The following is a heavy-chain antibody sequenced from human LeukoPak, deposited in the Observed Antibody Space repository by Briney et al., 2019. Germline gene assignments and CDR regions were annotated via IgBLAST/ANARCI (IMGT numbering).Heavy chain of an antibody. CDR2: IYPGDSDT. D-gene: IGHD6-19*01. Sequence: GESLKISCKGSGYSFTSYWVGWVRQMPGKGLEWMGIIYPGDSDTRYSPSFRGQVTISADKSISTAYLHWSSLKASDTAIYYCARLPVSRTDWFDPWGQGTLVTVSS. J-gene: IGHJ5*02. CDR1: GYSFTSYW. V-gene: IGHV5-51*01. CDR3: ARLPVSRTDWFDP.